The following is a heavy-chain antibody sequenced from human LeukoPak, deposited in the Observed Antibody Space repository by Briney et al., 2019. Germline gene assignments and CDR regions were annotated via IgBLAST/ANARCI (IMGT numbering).Heavy chain of an antibody. Sequence: GGSLRLSCAASGFTFSGYAMNWVRQAPGKGLEWVSTIRDNGDSSYYTDSVKGRFTISRDISKNTLYLQMNSLRAEDTAVYYCARERYFDYWGQGTLVTVSS. J-gene: IGHJ4*02. CDR1: GFTFSGYA. CDR3: ARERYFDY. CDR2: IRDNGDSS. V-gene: IGHV3-23*01.